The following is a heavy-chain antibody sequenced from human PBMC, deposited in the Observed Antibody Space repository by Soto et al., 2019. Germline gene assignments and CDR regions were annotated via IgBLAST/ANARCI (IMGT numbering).Heavy chain of an antibody. Sequence: PSETLSLTGAVYGGAFSGHSWTWIRKSPGKGLEWIGDINHSGRVNYSPSLKSRVTISLDTSKNQFSLTLSAVTATDTAMYYCSTRAYDTNGYYRFDPWGQGTLVTVSP. J-gene: IGHJ5*01. D-gene: IGHD3-22*01. CDR2: INHSGRV. CDR1: GGAFSGHS. CDR3: STRAYDTNGYYRFDP. V-gene: IGHV4-34*01.